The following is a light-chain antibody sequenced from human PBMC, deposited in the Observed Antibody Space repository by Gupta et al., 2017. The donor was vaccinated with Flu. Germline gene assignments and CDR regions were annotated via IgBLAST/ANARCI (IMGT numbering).Light chain of an antibody. V-gene: IGKV3-11*01. CDR2: DTS. Sequence: DILLTHSPATLSLSPGERATLSCRASQSVGRSLAWYQQNPGQAPRLLIYDTSNRDTGIPARCSAGGSGTELTPKISSLEPEDFAVYYCQQRLRCSLTFGGGTKVEI. CDR1: QSVGRS. CDR3: QQRLRCSLT. J-gene: IGKJ4*01.